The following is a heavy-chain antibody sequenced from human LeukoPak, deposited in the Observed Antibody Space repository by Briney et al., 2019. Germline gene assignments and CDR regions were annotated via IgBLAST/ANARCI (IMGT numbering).Heavy chain of an antibody. D-gene: IGHD3-9*01. CDR1: GGTFSSYA. CDR2: IIPIFGTA. V-gene: IGHV1-69*13. CDR3: ARDRSMTGYYNYYFDY. Sequence: ASVKVSCKASGGTFSSYAISWVRQAPGQGLEWMGGIIPIFGTANYAQKFQGRVTITAGESTSTAYMELSSLRSEDTAVYYCARDRSMTGYYNYYFDYWGQGTLVTVSS. J-gene: IGHJ4*02.